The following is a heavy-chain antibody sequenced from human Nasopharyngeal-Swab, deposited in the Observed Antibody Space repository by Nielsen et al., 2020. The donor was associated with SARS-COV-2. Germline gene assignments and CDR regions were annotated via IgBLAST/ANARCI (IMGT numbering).Heavy chain of an antibody. Sequence: SETLSLTCTVPVGSISRSSYSRGRHRQPPGSGLEWVGSIYYSGITYYNPSLKSRVTISVDTSKNQFSLKLSSVTAADTAVYYCARHGGYCSSTSCYSSWFDPWGQGTLVTVSS. CDR1: VGSISRSSYS. CDR3: ARHGGYCSSTSCYSSWFDP. CDR2: IYYSGIT. D-gene: IGHD2-2*02. V-gene: IGHV4-39*01. J-gene: IGHJ5*02.